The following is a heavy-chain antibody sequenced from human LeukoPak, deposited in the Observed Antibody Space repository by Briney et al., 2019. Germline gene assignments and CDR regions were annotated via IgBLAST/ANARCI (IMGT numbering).Heavy chain of an antibody. CDR2: ISYDGAIK. CDR3: ARDGGIATYYFDY. Sequence: PGRSLGLSCAASEFTFSSYAIHWVRQAPGKRLDWVAVISYDGAIKYYADSVKGRFTISRDNSENTVFLQMNSLRAEDTAVYYCARDGGIATYYFDYWGQGTLVTVSS. J-gene: IGHJ4*02. CDR1: EFTFSSYA. D-gene: IGHD6-13*01. V-gene: IGHV3-30-3*01.